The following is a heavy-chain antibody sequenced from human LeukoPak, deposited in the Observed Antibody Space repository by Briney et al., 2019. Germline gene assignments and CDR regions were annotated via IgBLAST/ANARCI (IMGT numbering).Heavy chain of an antibody. CDR2: IKQDGSEK. D-gene: IGHD2-2*02. CDR1: GFTFSSYW. V-gene: IGHV3-7*01. J-gene: IGHJ6*02. Sequence: SGGSLRLSCAASGFTFSSYWMSWVRQAPGKGLEWVANIKQDGSEKYYVDSVKGRFTISRDNAKNSLYLQMNSLRAEDTAVYYCARIPTPRYYYYGMDVWGQGTTVTVSS. CDR3: ARIPTPRYYYYGMDV.